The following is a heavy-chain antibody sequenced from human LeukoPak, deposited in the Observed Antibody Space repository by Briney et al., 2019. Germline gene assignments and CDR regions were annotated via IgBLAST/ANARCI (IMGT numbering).Heavy chain of an antibody. CDR1: GFTFSNSW. V-gene: IGHV3-15*01. J-gene: IGHJ4*02. Sequence: LGGSLRLSWAASGFTFSNSWRSWVRQAAGKGLEWVGRIKTKPDTGPTAYSVPLIGRFTISRDDSKKTLLLQIDSLKNEDTPVYYCTVRVATTNGFWGQGTMVSVS. D-gene: IGHD2-21*02. CDR3: TVRVATTNGF. CDR2: IKTKPDTGPT.